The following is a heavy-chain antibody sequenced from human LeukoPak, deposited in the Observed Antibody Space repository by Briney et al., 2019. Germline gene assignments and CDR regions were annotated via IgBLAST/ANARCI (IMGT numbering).Heavy chain of an antibody. D-gene: IGHD3-10*01. CDR1: GGSISSNY. V-gene: IGHV4-59*01. CDR3: ASSSSGSGSSY. CDR2: IYYSGST. Sequence: SETLSLTCTVSGGSISSNYWSWIRQPPGKGLEWIGYIYYSGSTNYNPSLKSRVTISVDTSKNQFSLKLSSVTAADTAVYYCASSSSGSGSSYWGQGTLVTVSS. J-gene: IGHJ4*02.